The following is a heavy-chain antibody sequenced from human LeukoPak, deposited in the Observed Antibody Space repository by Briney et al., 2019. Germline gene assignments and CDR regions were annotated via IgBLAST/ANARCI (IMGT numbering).Heavy chain of an antibody. CDR2: ISGSGGNT. CDR1: GFAFGSYA. CDR3: AKDREYYDFWSGYPPFDY. V-gene: IGHV3-23*01. Sequence: GGSLRLSCAASGFAFGSYAMSWVRQAPGKGLEWVSAISGSGGNTYYADSVKGRFTISRDNSKNTLYLQMNSLRAEDTAVYYCAKDREYYDFWSGYPPFDYWGQGTLVTVSS. D-gene: IGHD3-3*01. J-gene: IGHJ4*02.